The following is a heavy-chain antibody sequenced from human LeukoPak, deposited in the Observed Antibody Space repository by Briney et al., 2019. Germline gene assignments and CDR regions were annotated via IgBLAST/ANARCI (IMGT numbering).Heavy chain of an antibody. V-gene: IGHV3-48*03. Sequence: GGSLRLSCTASGFSFSRYEMNWVRQAPGKGLEWVSYISSGGSTIHYADSVKGRFTISTDNAKNSLYLQMNSLRAEDTAVYYCARAKDTAVVTIDYWGQGTLVTVSS. CDR3: ARAKDTAVVTIDY. CDR2: ISSGGSTI. J-gene: IGHJ4*02. D-gene: IGHD5-18*01. CDR1: GFSFSRYE.